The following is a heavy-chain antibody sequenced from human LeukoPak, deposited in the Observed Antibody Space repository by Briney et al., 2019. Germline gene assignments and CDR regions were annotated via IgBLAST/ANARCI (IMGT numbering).Heavy chain of an antibody. Sequence: ASVKVSCKASGYTFTGYYMHWVRQAHGQGLEWMGWINPNSGGTNYAQKFQGRVTMTRDTSISTAYMELSRLRSDDTAVYYCARERTTGTTEDWFDPWGQGTQVIVSS. CDR2: INPNSGGT. J-gene: IGHJ5*02. CDR3: ARERTTGTTEDWFDP. CDR1: GYTFTGYY. D-gene: IGHD1-7*01. V-gene: IGHV1-2*02.